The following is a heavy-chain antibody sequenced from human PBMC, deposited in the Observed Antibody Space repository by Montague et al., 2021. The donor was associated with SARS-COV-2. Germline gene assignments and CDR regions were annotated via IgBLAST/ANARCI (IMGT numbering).Heavy chain of an antibody. CDR2: ISGSGGST. CDR3: ATAWIQQWGNFDY. Sequence: SLRLSCAASGFTFSIYAMSWVRQAPGKGLEWVSAISGSGGSTYYADSVKGRFTISRDNSNNTLYLQMNSLRAEDTAVYYCATAWIQQWGNFDYWGQGTLVTVSS. CDR1: GFTFSIYA. V-gene: IGHV3-23*01. D-gene: IGHD5-18*01. J-gene: IGHJ4*02.